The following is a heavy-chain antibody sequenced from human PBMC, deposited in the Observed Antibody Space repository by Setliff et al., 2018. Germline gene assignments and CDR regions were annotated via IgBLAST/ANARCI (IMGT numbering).Heavy chain of an antibody. D-gene: IGHD4-17*01. J-gene: IGHJ6*03. V-gene: IGHV1-69*10. CDR2: IIPVLGMT. Sequence: SVKVSCKTSGYSFINYGVSWVRQAPGQGLEWMGAIIPVLGMTDYAQKFQGRLTITADQSTTTVYMELSSLRFDDTALYYCARGPSPTVTPSRLIYFYHMDVWGTGTTVTVSS. CDR1: GYSFINYG. CDR3: ARGPSPTVTPSRLIYFYHMDV.